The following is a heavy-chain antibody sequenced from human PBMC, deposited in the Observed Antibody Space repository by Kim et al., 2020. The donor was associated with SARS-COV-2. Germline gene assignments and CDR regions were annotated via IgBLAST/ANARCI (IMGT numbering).Heavy chain of an antibody. D-gene: IGHD3-9*01. CDR2: ISYDGSNK. J-gene: IGHJ4*02. CDR3: AKDGERYFDWLLNSGGGNFDY. CDR1: GFTFSSYG. Sequence: GGSLRLSCAASGFTFSSYGMNWVRQAPGKGLEWVAVISYDGSNKYYADSVKGRFTISRDNSKNTLYLQMNSLRAEDTAVYYCAKDGERYFDWLLNSGGGNFDYWGQGTLVTVSS. V-gene: IGHV3-30*18.